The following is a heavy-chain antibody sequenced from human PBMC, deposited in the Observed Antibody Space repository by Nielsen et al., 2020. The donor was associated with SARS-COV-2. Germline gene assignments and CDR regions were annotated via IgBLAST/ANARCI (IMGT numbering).Heavy chain of an antibody. J-gene: IGHJ4*02. CDR3: ASYSGYYVGDYFDY. CDR2: INPSGGST. CDR1: GYTFTSYY. V-gene: IGHV1-46*01. Sequence: ASVKVSCKASGYTFTSYYMHWVRQAPGQGLEWMGIINPSGGSTSYAQKFQGRVTITADESTSTAYMELSSLRSEDTVVYYCASYSGYYVGDYFDYWGQGTLVTVSS. D-gene: IGHD5-12*01.